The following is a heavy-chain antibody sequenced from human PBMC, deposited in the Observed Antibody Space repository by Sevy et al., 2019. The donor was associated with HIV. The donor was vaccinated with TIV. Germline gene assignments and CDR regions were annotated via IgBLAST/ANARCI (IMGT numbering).Heavy chain of an antibody. CDR1: GYTLTELS. D-gene: IGHD3-16*02. CDR2: FDPEDGET. Sequence: ASVKVSCKVSGYTLTELSMHWVRQAPGKGLEWMGGFDPEDGETIYAQKFQGRVTMTEDKSTDTAYMEPNSLRSEDTAVYYCATLGRNLTFGGVIAEYYFDYWGQGTLVTVSS. J-gene: IGHJ4*02. V-gene: IGHV1-24*01. CDR3: ATLGRNLTFGGVIAEYYFDY.